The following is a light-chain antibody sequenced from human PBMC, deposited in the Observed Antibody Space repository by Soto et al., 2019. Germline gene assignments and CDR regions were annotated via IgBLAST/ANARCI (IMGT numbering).Light chain of an antibody. J-gene: IGKJ2*01. CDR2: AAS. CDR1: QNISSF. V-gene: IGKV1-39*01. CDR3: QQSYNAPA. Sequence: DIQMTQSPSSLSASVGDRVAITCRASQNISSFLNWYRQKPGKAPNLLIYAASSFQSGVPSRFSGSGSGTDFTLTISSLQPEDFATYFCQQSYNAPAFGQGTKLEI.